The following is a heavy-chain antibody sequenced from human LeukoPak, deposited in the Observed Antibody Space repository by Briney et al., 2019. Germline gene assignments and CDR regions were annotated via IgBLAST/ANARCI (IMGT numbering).Heavy chain of an antibody. D-gene: IGHD3-22*01. Sequence: ASVKVSCKASGGTFSGYAISWVRQAPGQRLEWMGWINAGNGNTKYSQKFQGRVTITRDTSASTAYMELSSLRSDDTAVYYCARDLSSHYYDAMNWEDAFDIWGQGTMVTVSS. CDR1: GGTFSGYA. J-gene: IGHJ3*02. CDR2: INAGNGNT. CDR3: ARDLSSHYYDAMNWEDAFDI. V-gene: IGHV1-3*01.